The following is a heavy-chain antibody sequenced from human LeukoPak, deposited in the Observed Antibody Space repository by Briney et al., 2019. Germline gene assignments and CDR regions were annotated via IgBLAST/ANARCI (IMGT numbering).Heavy chain of an antibody. D-gene: IGHD3-22*01. V-gene: IGHV1-69*04. CDR2: IIPILGIA. Sequence: GASVQVSCKASGGTFSSYAISWVRQAPGQGLEWMGRIIPILGIANYAQKFQGGVTITADKSTSTAYMELSSLRSEDTAVYYCAKFDKGRAYSSGYCDYWGQGTLVTVSS. CDR3: AKFDKGRAYSSGYCDY. J-gene: IGHJ4*02. CDR1: GGTFSSYA.